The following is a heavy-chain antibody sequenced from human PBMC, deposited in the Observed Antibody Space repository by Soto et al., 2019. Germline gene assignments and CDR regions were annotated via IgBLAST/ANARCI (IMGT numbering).Heavy chain of an antibody. V-gene: IGHV4-34*01. D-gene: IGHD6-13*01. Sequence: PSETLSLTCAVYGGSSSGYYWTWIRKPPGKGLEWIGEINHSGSTNYNPSLKSRFTISVDTSKNQFSLKLSSVTAADTAVYYCARGGSSWWAVNGMDVGGQGTTVTVSS. CDR1: GGSSSGYY. CDR3: ARGGSSWWAVNGMDV. CDR2: INHSGST. J-gene: IGHJ6*02.